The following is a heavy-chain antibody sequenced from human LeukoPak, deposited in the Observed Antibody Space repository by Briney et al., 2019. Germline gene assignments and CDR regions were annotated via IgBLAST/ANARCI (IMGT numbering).Heavy chain of an antibody. V-gene: IGHV3-48*01. J-gene: IGHJ4*02. CDR2: INGHSDAI. CDR3: ARDLPSGYSIDY. Sequence: PGGSLRLSCAASGFTFDTYSMNWARQAPGKGLEWVSYINGHSDAIYYADSAKGRFTISRDNAKNSLYLQMNSLRAEDTAVYYCARDLPSGYSIDYWGQGTLVTVSS. D-gene: IGHD2-15*01. CDR1: GFTFDTYS.